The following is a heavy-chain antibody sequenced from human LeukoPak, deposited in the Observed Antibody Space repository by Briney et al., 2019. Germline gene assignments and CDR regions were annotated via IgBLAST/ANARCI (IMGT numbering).Heavy chain of an antibody. D-gene: IGHD3-10*01. CDR3: ARLKRRSESSWYFDL. CDR2: IYYSGST. Sequence: SETLSLTCTVSGGSISSSSYYWGWIRQPPGKGLEWIGSIYYSGSTYYNPSLKGRVTISVDTSKNQFSLKLSSVTAADTAVYYCARLKRRSESSWYFDLWGRGTLVTVSS. CDR1: GGSISSSSYY. J-gene: IGHJ2*01. V-gene: IGHV4-39*01.